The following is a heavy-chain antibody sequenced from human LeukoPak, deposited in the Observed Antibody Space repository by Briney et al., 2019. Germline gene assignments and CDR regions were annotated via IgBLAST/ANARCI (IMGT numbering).Heavy chain of an antibody. CDR1: GFTVSTKY. V-gene: IGHV3-53*01. D-gene: IGHD5-18*01. CDR3: ARDWGQRGYTYGD. Sequence: GGSLRLSCAASGFTVSTKYMSWVPQAPGKGLEWVSIIYSGGITYYAESVKGRFTISRDNYKNTVFLQMNSLRAEDTAVYYCARDWGQRGYTYGDWGQGTLVTVSS. CDR2: IYSGGIT. J-gene: IGHJ4*02.